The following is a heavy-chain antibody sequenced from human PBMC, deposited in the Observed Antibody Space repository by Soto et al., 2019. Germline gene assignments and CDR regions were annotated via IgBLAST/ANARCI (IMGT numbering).Heavy chain of an antibody. CDR3: ARNDDRGSYDFDY. CDR2: ISSSSSYT. CDR1: GFTFSDYY. J-gene: IGHJ4*03. Sequence: GGSLRLSCAASGFTFSDYYMSWIRQAPGKGLEWVSYISSSSSYTNYADSVKGRFTISRDNAKNTLYLQMKSLRAEDTAVYYCARNDDRGSYDFDYWGQGTMVTVSS. D-gene: IGHD3-16*01. V-gene: IGHV3-11*06.